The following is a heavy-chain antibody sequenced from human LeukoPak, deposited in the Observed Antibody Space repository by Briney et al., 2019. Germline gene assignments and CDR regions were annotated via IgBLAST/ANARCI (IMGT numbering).Heavy chain of an antibody. J-gene: IGHJ2*01. D-gene: IGHD3-22*01. V-gene: IGHV1-69*06. Sequence: EASVKVSCKASGGTFSSYAISWVRQAPGQGLEWMGGIIPIFGTANYAQKFQGRVTITADKSTSTAYMELSSLRSEDTAVYYCAREFLYYYDSSGYWFPWYFDLWGRGTLVTVSS. CDR2: IIPIFGTA. CDR1: GGTFSSYA. CDR3: AREFLYYYDSSGYWFPWYFDL.